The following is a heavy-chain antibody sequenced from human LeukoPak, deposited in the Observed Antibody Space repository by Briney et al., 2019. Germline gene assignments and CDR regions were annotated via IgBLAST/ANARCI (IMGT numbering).Heavy chain of an antibody. CDR2: INEDGSEK. J-gene: IGHJ3*01. CDR1: GFMFSNFW. V-gene: IGHV3-7*01. D-gene: IGHD7-27*01. CDR3: ASEINWGSGAFDV. Sequence: GGSLRLSCVGSGFMFSNFWMTWVRQAPGEGLEWVANINEDGSEKHYVDSMKGRFTISRDNAKNSLYLQMNSLSAEDTAVYYCASEINWGSGAFDVWGQGTMVTVPS.